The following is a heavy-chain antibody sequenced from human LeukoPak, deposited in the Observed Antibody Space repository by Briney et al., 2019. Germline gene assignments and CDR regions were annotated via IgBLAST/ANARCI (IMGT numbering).Heavy chain of an antibody. Sequence: QPSETLSLTCAVYGGSFSGYYWSWIRQPPGKGLEWVSAISGSGGSTYYADSVKGRFTISRDNSKNTLYLQMNSLRAEDTAVYYCAKVGAVAAKGWFDPWGQGTLVTVSS. V-gene: IGHV3-23*01. D-gene: IGHD6-19*01. J-gene: IGHJ5*02. CDR3: AKVGAVAAKGWFDP. CDR1: GGSFSGYY. CDR2: ISGSGGST.